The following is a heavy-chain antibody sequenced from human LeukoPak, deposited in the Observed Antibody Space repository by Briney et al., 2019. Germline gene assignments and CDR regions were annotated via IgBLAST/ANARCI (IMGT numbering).Heavy chain of an antibody. V-gene: IGHV1-69*13. CDR2: IVPILGTA. CDR1: GGSFGRYA. CDR3: ARSQGYSYGSSY. D-gene: IGHD5-18*01. Sequence: SVKVSCKAPGGSFGRYAVSWVRQAPGQGLEWMGGIVPILGTANYAQKFQGKVTITADDSTGTAYMELTSLRSADTAVYYCARSQGYSYGSSYWGQGTLVTVSS. J-gene: IGHJ4*02.